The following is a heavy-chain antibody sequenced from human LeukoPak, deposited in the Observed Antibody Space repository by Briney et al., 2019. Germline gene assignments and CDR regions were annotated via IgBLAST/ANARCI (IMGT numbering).Heavy chain of an antibody. Sequence: SETLSLTCTVSGGSISSYYWSWIRQPPGKGLEWIGYIYYSGSTNYNPSLKSRVTISVDTSKNQFSLKLSSVTAADTAVYYCARSGTVGAMPVWGQGTLVTVSS. V-gene: IGHV4-59*08. J-gene: IGHJ4*02. CDR1: GGSISSYY. CDR3: ARSGTVGAMPV. D-gene: IGHD1-26*01. CDR2: IYYSGST.